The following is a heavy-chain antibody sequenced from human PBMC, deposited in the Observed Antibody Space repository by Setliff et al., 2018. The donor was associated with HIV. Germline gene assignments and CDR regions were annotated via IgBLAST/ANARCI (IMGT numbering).Heavy chain of an antibody. V-gene: IGHV4-59*08. CDR2: IYYSGST. J-gene: IGHJ6*03. Sequence: SETLSLTCTVSGGSISSYYWSWIRQPPGKGLEWIGYIYYSGSTNYNPSLKSRVTISVDTSKNQVSLKLSSVTAADTAVYYCARQITMVRGVYQPYYYYYMDVWGKGTTGTVSS. D-gene: IGHD3-10*01. CDR3: ARQITMVRGVYQPYYYYYMDV. CDR1: GGSISSYY.